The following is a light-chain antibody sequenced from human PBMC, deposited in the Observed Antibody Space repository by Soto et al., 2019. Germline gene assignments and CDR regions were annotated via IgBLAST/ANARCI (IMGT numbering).Light chain of an antibody. CDR3: QQYGSSHPT. CDR1: QSVSSSY. V-gene: IGKV3-20*01. CDR2: GAS. Sequence: EIVLTQSPGTLSLSPGERATLSCRASQSVSSSYLAWYQQKPGQAPRLLIYGASSRATGIPDRFSGSGSGTDFTLTISRLEPEDFAVYYCQQYGSSHPTFGQGTRLE. J-gene: IGKJ5*01.